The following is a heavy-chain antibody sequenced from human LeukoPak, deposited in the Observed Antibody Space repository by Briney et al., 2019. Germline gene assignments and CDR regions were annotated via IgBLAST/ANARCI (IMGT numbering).Heavy chain of an antibody. Sequence: ASVKVSCKASGYTFTDYYIHWVRQAPGQGLEWMGGIIPIFGTANYAQKFQGRVTITADESTSTAYMELRSLRSDDTAVYYCARDRGLYCSGGSCYSDFDYWGQGTLVTVSS. J-gene: IGHJ4*02. CDR2: IIPIFGTA. CDR3: ARDRGLYCSGGSCYSDFDY. D-gene: IGHD2-15*01. CDR1: GYTFTDYY. V-gene: IGHV1-69*13.